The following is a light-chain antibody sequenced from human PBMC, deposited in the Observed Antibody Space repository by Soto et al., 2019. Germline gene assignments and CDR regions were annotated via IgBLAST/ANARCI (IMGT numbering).Light chain of an antibody. Sequence: EIVLTQSPGTLSLSPGERATLSCRASQTVSTNYLAWFQQRPGQPPRLLISGASSRATGIPDRFSGSGSGTDFTLTISRLEPEDFAVYHCQQYGGAPWTFGQGTKV. V-gene: IGKV3-20*01. CDR3: QQYGGAPWT. J-gene: IGKJ1*01. CDR2: GAS. CDR1: QTVSTNY.